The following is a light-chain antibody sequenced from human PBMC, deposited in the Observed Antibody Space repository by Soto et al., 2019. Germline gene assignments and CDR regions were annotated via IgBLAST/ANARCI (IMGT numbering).Light chain of an antibody. CDR1: RSVSSSS. CDR3: QQYGSSPLYT. V-gene: IGKV3-20*01. Sequence: EIVLTQSPGTLSLSPGERVTLSCRASRSVSSSSLAWYQQKPGQPPRLLIYAASSRATGIPVRFSGSGSGTDFTLTISRLEPEDFAVYYCQQYGSSPLYTFGQGTKLEI. CDR2: AAS. J-gene: IGKJ2*01.